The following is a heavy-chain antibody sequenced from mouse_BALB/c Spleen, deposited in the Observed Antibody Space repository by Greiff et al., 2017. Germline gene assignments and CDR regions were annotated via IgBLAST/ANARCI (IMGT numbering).Heavy chain of an antibody. CDR3: ARSVYYYGSSWGYFDY. J-gene: IGHJ2*01. V-gene: IGHV5-17*02. CDR1: GFTFSSFG. Sequence: EVMLVESGGGLVQPGGSRKLSCAASGFTFSSFGMHWVRQAPEKGLEWVAYISSGSSTIYYADTVKGRFTISRDNPKNTLFLQMTSLRSEDTAMYYCARSVYYYGSSWGYFDYWGQGTTLTVSS. D-gene: IGHD1-1*01. CDR2: ISSGSSTI.